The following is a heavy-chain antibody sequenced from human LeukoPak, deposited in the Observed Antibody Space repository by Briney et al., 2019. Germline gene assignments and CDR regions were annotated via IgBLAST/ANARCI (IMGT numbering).Heavy chain of an antibody. Sequence: GGALRLSCAASGYTFSSYGMHWVRQAPGKGLEWVAVIWYDGSNKYYADSVKGRFTISRDNSKNTLYLQMNSLRAEDTAVYYCADNGGALGAFDIWGQGTMVTVSS. J-gene: IGHJ3*02. CDR3: ADNGGALGAFDI. CDR1: GYTFSSYG. CDR2: IWYDGSNK. V-gene: IGHV3-33*01. D-gene: IGHD1-14*01.